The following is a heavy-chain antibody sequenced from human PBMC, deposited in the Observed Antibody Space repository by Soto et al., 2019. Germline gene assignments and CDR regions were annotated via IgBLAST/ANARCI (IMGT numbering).Heavy chain of an antibody. CDR2: IHYSGKT. CDR1: GYSISSNNW. CDR3: VRKTDGYNPFDS. D-gene: IGHD3-10*01. V-gene: IGHV4-28*01. J-gene: IGHJ4*02. Sequence: SETLSLTCAVSGYSISSNNWWGWIRQPPGKGLEWMGYIHYSGKTHYNPSLGSRVTMSVDMSKNQFSLRLNSVTAVDTAVYHCVRKTDGYNPFDSWGQGTLVTVSS.